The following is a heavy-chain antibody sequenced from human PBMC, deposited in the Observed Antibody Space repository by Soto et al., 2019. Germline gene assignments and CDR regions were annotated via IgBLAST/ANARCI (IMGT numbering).Heavy chain of an antibody. D-gene: IGHD3-22*01. CDR2: ISGSGETT. CDR3: AKILLPRPLIANDAFDI. V-gene: IGHV3-23*01. Sequence: EVQLLESGGGLVQPGGSLRLSCAASRFSFSAYAMTWVRQAPGKGLEWVSGISGSGETTYYAVSVEGRFRISRDNAQNTLYLQMSSLRAEDTAVYYCAKILLPRPLIANDAFDIWGQGTVVTVSS. CDR1: RFSFSAYA. J-gene: IGHJ3*02.